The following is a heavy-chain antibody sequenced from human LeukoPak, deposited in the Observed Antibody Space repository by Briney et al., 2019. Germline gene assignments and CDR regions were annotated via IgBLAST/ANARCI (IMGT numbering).Heavy chain of an antibody. J-gene: IGHJ4*02. CDR1: GGTFKNHD. D-gene: IGHD2-2*01. Sequence: GSSVKVSCKASGGTFKNHDINWVRQAPGQGLEWMGGIIPVFGTPNYAQRFQGRARITADESTTTAYMELSSLRSDDTALYYCARGGRYCRSTSCWDFWGQGTLVTVSS. CDR2: IIPVFGTP. CDR3: ARGGRYCRSTSCWDF. V-gene: IGHV1-69*01.